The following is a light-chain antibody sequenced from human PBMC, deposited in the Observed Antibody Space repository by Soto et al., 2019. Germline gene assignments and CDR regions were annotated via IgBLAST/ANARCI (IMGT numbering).Light chain of an antibody. CDR2: FGS. V-gene: IGKV2-28*01. CDR1: QSLPRSNGRNL. CDR3: MQPLQMPWT. Sequence: DIVMTQSPLSLPVSPGEPASISCRSSQSLPRSNGRNLLDWYQQRPGQSPQLLIYFGSTRASGVPDRFSGSGSATEFTLRISRVQADDVGIYYCMQPLQMPWTFGQGTKVDIK. J-gene: IGKJ1*01.